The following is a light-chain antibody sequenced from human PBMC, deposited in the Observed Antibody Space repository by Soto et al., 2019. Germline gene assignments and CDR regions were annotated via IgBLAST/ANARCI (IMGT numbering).Light chain of an antibody. CDR3: QKYDSAPFT. CDR1: QAISHY. V-gene: IGKV1-27*01. J-gene: IGKJ3*01. CDR2: GSS. Sequence: DVQMTQSPSPLSASVGDRVTIACRASQAISHYLAWYQQKPGKVPELLIYGSSTLQSGVPSRFSGSGSGTDFTLTISSLQPEDVATYYCQKYDSAPFTFGPGTKVDLK.